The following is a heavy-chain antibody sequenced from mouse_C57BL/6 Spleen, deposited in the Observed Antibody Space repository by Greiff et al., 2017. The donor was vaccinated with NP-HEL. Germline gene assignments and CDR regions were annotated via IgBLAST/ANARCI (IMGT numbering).Heavy chain of an antibody. D-gene: IGHD1-1*01. CDR3: ARTLYYGSSPWFAY. V-gene: IGHV1-22*01. CDR2: INPNNGGT. CDR1: GYTFTDYN. Sequence: DVQLQESGPELVKPGASVKMSCKASGYTFTDYNMHWVKQSHGKSLEWIGYINPNNGGTSYNQKFKGKATLTVNKSSSTAYMELRSLTSEDSAVYYCARTLYYGSSPWFAYWGQGTLVTVSA. J-gene: IGHJ3*01.